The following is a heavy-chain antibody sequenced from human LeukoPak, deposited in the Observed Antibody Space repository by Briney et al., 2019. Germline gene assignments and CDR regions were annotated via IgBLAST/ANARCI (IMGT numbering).Heavy chain of an antibody. CDR1: GYTFTSYY. CDR2: INPSGGST. Sequence: ASVKVSCKASGYTFTSYYMHWVRQAPGQGLEWMGIINPSGGSTSYAQKFQGRVTMTRDTSTSTAYMELSRLRSDDTAVYYCASGYGDYSPDYWGQGTLVTASS. D-gene: IGHD4-17*01. V-gene: IGHV1-46*01. J-gene: IGHJ4*02. CDR3: ASGYGDYSPDY.